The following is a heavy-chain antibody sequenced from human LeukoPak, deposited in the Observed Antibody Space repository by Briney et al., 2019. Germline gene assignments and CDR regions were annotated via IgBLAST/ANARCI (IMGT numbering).Heavy chain of an antibody. J-gene: IGHJ5*02. CDR1: GYSFTSYW. D-gene: IGHD3-3*01. CDR3: ARDLGPDYDFWSGSSKWFDP. CDR2: IYPGDSDT. Sequence: GESLKISCKGSGYSFTSYWIGWVRQMPGKGLEWMGIIYPGDSDTRYSPSFQGQVTISADKSISTAYLQWSSLKASDTAMYYCARDLGPDYDFWSGSSKWFDPWGQGTLVTVSS. V-gene: IGHV5-51*01.